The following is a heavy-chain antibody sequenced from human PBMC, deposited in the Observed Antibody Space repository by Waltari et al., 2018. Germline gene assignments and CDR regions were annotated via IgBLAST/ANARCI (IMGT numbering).Heavy chain of an antibody. CDR1: GGSISSSSYY. CDR2: IYYSGGI. D-gene: IGHD4-17*01. V-gene: IGHV4-39*01. CDR3: AKHDYGDYNFAY. J-gene: IGHJ4*02. Sequence: QLQLQESGPGLVKPSETLSLTCTVSGGSISSSSYYWGWIRQPPGKGLEWIGSIYYSGGIYYNPSLKSRVTISVDTSKNQFSLKLSSVTAADTAVYYCAKHDYGDYNFAYWGQGTLVTVSS.